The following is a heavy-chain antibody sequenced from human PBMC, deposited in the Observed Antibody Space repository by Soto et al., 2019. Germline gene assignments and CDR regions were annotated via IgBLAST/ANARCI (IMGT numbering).Heavy chain of an antibody. J-gene: IGHJ6*02. CDR3: AAEGGGDSGSPYHYGMDV. D-gene: IGHD5-12*01. Sequence: GASVKVSCKASGFTFTSSAVQWLRESRGRRLEWIGWIVVGSGNTNYAQKFQERVTITRDMSTSTAYMELSSLRSEDTAVYYCAAEGGGDSGSPYHYGMDVWGQGTTVTVSS. V-gene: IGHV1-58*01. CDR1: GFTFTSSA. CDR2: IVVGSGNT.